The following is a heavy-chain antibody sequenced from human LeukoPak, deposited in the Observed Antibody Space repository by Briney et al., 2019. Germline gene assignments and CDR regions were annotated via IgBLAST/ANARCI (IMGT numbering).Heavy chain of an antibody. CDR3: ARASSGWLLGYFDY. Sequence: SETLSLTCTVSGGSISSYYWSWIRQPPGKGQEWIGYIYYSGSTNYNPSLKSRVTISVDTSKNQFSLKLSSATAADTAVYYCARASSGWLLGYFDYWGQGTLVTVSS. CDR2: IYYSGST. J-gene: IGHJ4*02. CDR1: GGSISSYY. D-gene: IGHD6-19*01. V-gene: IGHV4-59*01.